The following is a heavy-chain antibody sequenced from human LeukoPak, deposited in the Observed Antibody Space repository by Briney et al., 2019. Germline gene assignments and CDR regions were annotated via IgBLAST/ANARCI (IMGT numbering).Heavy chain of an antibody. CDR1: GFTFSSYW. CDR3: ARGYSYGSLGFDY. CDR2: IKQDGSEK. Sequence: PGGSLRLSCAASGFTFSSYWMSWVRQAPGKGLEWVANIKQDGSEKYYVDSVKGRFTISRDNAKNSLYPQMNSLRAEDTAVYYCARGYSYGSLGFDYWGQGTLVTVSS. D-gene: IGHD5-18*01. V-gene: IGHV3-7*01. J-gene: IGHJ4*02.